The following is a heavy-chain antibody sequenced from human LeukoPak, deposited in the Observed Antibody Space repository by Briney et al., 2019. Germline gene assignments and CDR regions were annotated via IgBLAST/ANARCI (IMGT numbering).Heavy chain of an antibody. J-gene: IGHJ4*02. CDR1: GFTFSSYS. V-gene: IGHV3-30-3*01. D-gene: IGHD3-22*01. Sequence: GGSLRPSCAASGFTFSSYSMHWVRQAPGKGLEWVAVISYDGSNKYNADSVKGRFTISRDNSKNTLYVQVNSLGTEDTAAYYCAKGSYYDSSGSFYFDYWGQGTLVTVSS. CDR2: ISYDGSNK. CDR3: AKGSYYDSSGSFYFDY.